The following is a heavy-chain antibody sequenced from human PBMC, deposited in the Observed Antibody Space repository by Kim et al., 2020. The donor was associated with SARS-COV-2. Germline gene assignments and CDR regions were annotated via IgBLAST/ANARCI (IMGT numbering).Heavy chain of an antibody. CDR2: INTNTGNP. CDR3: ARERRPPYLPKTLKYYDILTGPDAFDI. D-gene: IGHD3-9*01. Sequence: ASVKVSCKASGYTFTSYAMNWVRQAPGQGLEWMGWINTNTGNPTYAQGFTGRFVFSLDTSVSTAYLQISSLKAEDTAVYYCARERRPPYLPKTLKYYDILTGPDAFDIWGQGTMVTVSS. CDR1: GYTFTSYA. J-gene: IGHJ3*02. V-gene: IGHV7-4-1*02.